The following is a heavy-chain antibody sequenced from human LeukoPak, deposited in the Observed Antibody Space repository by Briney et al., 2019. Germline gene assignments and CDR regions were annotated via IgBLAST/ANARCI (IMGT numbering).Heavy chain of an antibody. CDR2: INHSGST. V-gene: IGHV4-34*01. J-gene: IGHJ4*02. D-gene: IGHD3-22*01. CDR3: ASVYDSSGYYPF. Sequence: SEALSLTCAVYGGSFSGYYWSWIRQPPGKGLEWIGEINHSGSTNYNPSLKSRVTISVDTSKNQFSLKLSSVTAADTAVYYCASVYDSSGYYPFWGQGTLVTVSS. CDR1: GGSFSGYY.